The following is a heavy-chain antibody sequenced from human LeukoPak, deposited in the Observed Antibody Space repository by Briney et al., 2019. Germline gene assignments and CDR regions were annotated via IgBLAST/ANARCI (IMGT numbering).Heavy chain of an antibody. CDR3: ARAMRSGYEKDWLDR. Sequence: GGSLRLSCAASGFTFSSYSMNWVRQAPGKGLEWVSYIGTSISAIYYADSVKGRFTISRDNAKNSLYLQMRSLRAEDTAVYYCARAMRSGYEKDWLDRWGQGGLLTVYS. CDR1: GFTFSSYS. J-gene: IGHJ5*02. D-gene: IGHD5-12*01. CDR2: IGTSISAI. V-gene: IGHV3-48*04.